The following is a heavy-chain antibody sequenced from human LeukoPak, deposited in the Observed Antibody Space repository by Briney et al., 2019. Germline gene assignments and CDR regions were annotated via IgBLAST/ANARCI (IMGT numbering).Heavy chain of an antibody. Sequence: PGGSLRLSCTTSGFTFSNYGMSWVRQAPGKGPEWVSTITSSGSDIYYSVAVKGRFTMSRDNAKNSLYLQMNSLRAEDTALYYCAKGPDRFTFGGVIAPYFDYWGQGTLVTVSS. CDR2: ITSSGSDI. CDR1: GFTFSNYG. CDR3: AKGPDRFTFGGVIAPYFDY. D-gene: IGHD3-16*02. J-gene: IGHJ4*02. V-gene: IGHV3-21*04.